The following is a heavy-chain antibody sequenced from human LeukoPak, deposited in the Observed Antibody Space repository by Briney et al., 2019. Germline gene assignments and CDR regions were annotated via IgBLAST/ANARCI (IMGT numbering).Heavy chain of an antibody. CDR1: GGSMSSTKW. Sequence: SGTLSLTCAVSGGSMSSTKWWSWVRQPPGKGLEWIGEIYHSGSTNYNPSLKSRITISVDKSKNQVSLNLSSVTAADTTVYYCATSTVMNHYCFDYWAQGTLVTVSS. CDR2: IYHSGST. J-gene: IGHJ4*02. D-gene: IGHD1-14*01. CDR3: ATSTVMNHYCFDY. V-gene: IGHV4-4*02.